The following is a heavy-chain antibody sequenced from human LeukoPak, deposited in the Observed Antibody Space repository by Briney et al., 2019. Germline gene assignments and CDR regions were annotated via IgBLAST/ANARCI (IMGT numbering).Heavy chain of an antibody. CDR1: GGSFSGYY. D-gene: IGHD6-13*01. CDR3: ARRGAAVIDY. J-gene: IGHJ4*02. Sequence: PSETLSLTCAVYGGSFSGYYWSWIRQAPGNGLEWVSSISSGSDYIYYAGSVKGRFTISRDNAKNSLYLQLNSLRAEDTAIYYCARRGAAVIDYWGQGTLVTVSS. V-gene: IGHV3-21*06. CDR2: ISSGSDYI.